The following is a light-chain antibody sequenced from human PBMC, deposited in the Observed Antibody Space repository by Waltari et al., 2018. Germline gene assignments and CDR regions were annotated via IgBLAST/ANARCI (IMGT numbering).Light chain of an antibody. J-gene: IGKJ5*01. Sequence: DIQMTQSPSSLSAFVGDRVTITCRPSRGIDAFLNRYQQQPGKAPKLLIYDASTLQRGVPPRFSGTRIGTDFSLTISDLQPEDFATYFCQQSYSAPFTVGRGTRLE. CDR3: QQSYSAPFT. CDR2: DAS. CDR1: RGIDAF. V-gene: IGKV1-39*01.